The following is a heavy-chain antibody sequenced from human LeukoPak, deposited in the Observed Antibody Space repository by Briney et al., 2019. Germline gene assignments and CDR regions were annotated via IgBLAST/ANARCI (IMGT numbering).Heavy chain of an antibody. CDR3: AKGGAADFWSGYNWFES. D-gene: IGHD3-3*01. CDR2: ISGDSDSS. J-gene: IGHJ5*01. V-gene: IGHV3-23*01. Sequence: GGSLRLSCAASGFTFSNYWMSWVRQAPGKGLEWVSSISGDSDSSYYADSVKGRFTISRDNSRNTLLLQMTSLRVDDTAVYYCAKGGAADFWSGYNWFESWGQGTLVTVST. CDR1: GFTFSNYW.